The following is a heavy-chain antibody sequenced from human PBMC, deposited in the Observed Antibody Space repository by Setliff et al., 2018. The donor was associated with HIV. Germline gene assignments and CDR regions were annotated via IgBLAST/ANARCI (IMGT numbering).Heavy chain of an antibody. Sequence: PSETLSLTCTVSGGSISSGSYFWTWIRQPAGKGLEWIGSMYYSGSTYYTPSLKSRITISLDTSKNQFSLRMRSVTAADTAVYYSARTKADGYNGVFDSWGQGTLVTVSS. J-gene: IGHJ4*02. V-gene: IGHV4-39*07. D-gene: IGHD5-12*01. CDR2: MYYSGST. CDR3: ARTKADGYNGVFDS. CDR1: GGSISSGSYF.